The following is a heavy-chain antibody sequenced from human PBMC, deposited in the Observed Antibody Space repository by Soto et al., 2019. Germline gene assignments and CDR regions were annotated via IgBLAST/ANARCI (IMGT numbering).Heavy chain of an antibody. D-gene: IGHD5-12*01. J-gene: IGHJ4*02. CDR1: GGSISSGDYY. CDR2: IYYSGST. V-gene: IGHV4-30-4*01. CDR3: ARKRGYSGYALDY. Sequence: SETLSLTCTVSGGSISSGDYYWSWIRQPPGKGLEWIGYIYYSGSTYYNPSLKSRVTISVDTSKNQFSLKLSSVTAADTAVYYCARKRGYSGYALDYWGQGTLVTVS.